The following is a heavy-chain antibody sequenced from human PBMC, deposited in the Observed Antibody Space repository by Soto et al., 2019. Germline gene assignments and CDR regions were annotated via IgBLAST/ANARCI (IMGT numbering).Heavy chain of an antibody. CDR1: VFSFSTHG. J-gene: IGHJ5*02. Sequence: GGALRLSCAATVFSFSTHGMHWVRQAPGKWLEWLAVIVNDGSEHXXADSVKGRXTISRYNARNIXYLQMXNLRAEDTALYYCARDALYVDNGLDLWGXGX. CDR3: ARDALYVDNGLDL. D-gene: IGHD3-10*02. CDR2: IVNDGSEH. V-gene: IGHV3-33*01.